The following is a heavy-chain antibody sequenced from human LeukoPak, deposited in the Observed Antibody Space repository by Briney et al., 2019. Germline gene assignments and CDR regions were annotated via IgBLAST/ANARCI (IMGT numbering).Heavy chain of an antibody. CDR1: GGTFSSYA. CDR3: ARALGGDPRDYGMDV. Sequence: ASVKVSCKASGGTFSSYAISWVRQAPGQGLEWMGGIIPIFGTANYAQKFQGRVTITADESTSTAYMELSSLRSEDTAVYYCARALGGDPRDYGMDVWGQGTTVTVSS. J-gene: IGHJ6*02. CDR2: IIPIFGTA. V-gene: IGHV1-69*13. D-gene: IGHD2-21*02.